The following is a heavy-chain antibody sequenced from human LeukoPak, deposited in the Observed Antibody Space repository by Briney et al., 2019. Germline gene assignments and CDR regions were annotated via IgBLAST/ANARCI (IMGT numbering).Heavy chain of an antibody. J-gene: IGHJ4*02. CDR3: ARGSYSYGYRTYYFDY. CDR1: GGSFSGYY. CDR2: INHSGST. Sequence: PSETLSLTCAVYGGSFSGYYWSWIRQPPGKGLEWIGEINHSGSTNYNPSLKSRVTISVDTSKNQFPLKLSSVTAADTAVYYCARGSYSYGYRTYYFDYWGQGTLVTVSS. D-gene: IGHD5-18*01. V-gene: IGHV4-34*01.